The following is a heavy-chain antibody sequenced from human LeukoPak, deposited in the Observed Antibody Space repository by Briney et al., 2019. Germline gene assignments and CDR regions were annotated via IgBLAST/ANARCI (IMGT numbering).Heavy chain of an antibody. Sequence: GGSLRLSCATSGFTFRSYAMSWVRQAPGKGLEWVSSISSSGGSTYDADSVKGRFVISRDNSKNTLYLQMNSLRAEDTAVYHCAEPSSGYTSFDIWGQGTMVTVSS. CDR3: AEPSSGYTSFDI. D-gene: IGHD3-22*01. CDR2: ISSSGGST. V-gene: IGHV3-23*01. CDR1: GFTFRSYA. J-gene: IGHJ3*02.